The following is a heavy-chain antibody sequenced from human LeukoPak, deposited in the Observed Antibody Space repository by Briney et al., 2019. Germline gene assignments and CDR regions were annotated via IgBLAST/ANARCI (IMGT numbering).Heavy chain of an antibody. Sequence: GASVKVSCKASGYTFTSYDINWVRQATGQGLEWMGWMNPNSGNTGYAQKFQGRVTMTRNTSISTAYMELSSLRSEDTAVYYCARDSRIAAAGTGGSIDYWGQGTLVTVSS. CDR2: MNPNSGNT. V-gene: IGHV1-8*01. CDR3: ARDSRIAAAGTGGSIDY. D-gene: IGHD6-13*01. J-gene: IGHJ4*02. CDR1: GYTFTSYD.